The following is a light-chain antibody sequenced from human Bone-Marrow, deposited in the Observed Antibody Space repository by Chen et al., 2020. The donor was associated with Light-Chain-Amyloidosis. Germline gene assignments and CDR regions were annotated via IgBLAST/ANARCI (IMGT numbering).Light chain of an antibody. CDR2: GSS. Sequence: EIVCPQSPGTLSLSPGEGANLSCRAIQTISSNYLTWYQQKFGQAPRLLIYGSSSRATGIPDRFTGSGSGTDFTLTINRLDPEDFAMYYCQQYGTSPLPFGGGTKVEI. CDR3: QQYGTSPLP. CDR1: QTISSNY. V-gene: IGKV3-20*01. J-gene: IGKJ4*01.